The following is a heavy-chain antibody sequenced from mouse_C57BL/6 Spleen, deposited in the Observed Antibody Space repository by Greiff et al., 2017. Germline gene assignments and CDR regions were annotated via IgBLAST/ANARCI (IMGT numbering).Heavy chain of an antibody. D-gene: IGHD1-1*01. CDR2: IQPNSGST. CDR1: GYTFTSYW. V-gene: IGHV1-64*01. J-gene: IGHJ1*03. Sequence: QVQLQQPGAELVKPGASVKLSCKAPGYTFTSYWMHWVKQRPGQGLEWIGMIQPNSGSTNYNEKFKSKATLTVDKSSSTAYMQLSSLTSEDSAVYYCARNGYYGSSSWYFDVWGTGTTVTVSS. CDR3: ARNGYYGSSSWYFDV.